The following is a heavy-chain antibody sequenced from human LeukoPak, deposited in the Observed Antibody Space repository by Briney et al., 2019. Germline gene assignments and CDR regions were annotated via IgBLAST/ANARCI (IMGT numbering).Heavy chain of an antibody. V-gene: IGHV3-30*02. CDR3: AKAIHSSSSGVVDY. CDR2: IRYDGSNK. Sequence: GGSLRLSXAASGFIFSNYAMHWVRQAPGKGLEWVPFIRYDGSNKYYAESVKGRFTISRDNSKNTLYLQMNSLRAEDTAVYYCAKAIHSSSSGVVDYWGQGTLVTVSS. J-gene: IGHJ4*02. CDR1: GFIFSNYA. D-gene: IGHD6-6*01.